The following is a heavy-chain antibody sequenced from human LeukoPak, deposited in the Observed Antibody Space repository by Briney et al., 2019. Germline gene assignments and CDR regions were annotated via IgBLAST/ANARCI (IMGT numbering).Heavy chain of an antibody. V-gene: IGHV3-53*01. Sequence: GGSLRPSCAASGFTVNTNHMHWVRQAPGKGLEWVSTIYNGGSTYYVDSVKGRFTISRDNFKNTLYLQMNSLRAEDTAVYYCATSIVGFSYDEHFQHWGQGTLVTVSS. CDR2: IYNGGST. J-gene: IGHJ1*01. CDR3: ATSIVGFSYDEHFQH. CDR1: GFTVNTNH. D-gene: IGHD1-26*01.